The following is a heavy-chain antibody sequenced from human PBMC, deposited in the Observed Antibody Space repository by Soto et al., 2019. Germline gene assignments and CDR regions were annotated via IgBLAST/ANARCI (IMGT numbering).Heavy chain of an antibody. V-gene: IGHV3-33*01. CDR1: GITFNRNG. Sequence: PGGSLRLSCAASGITFNRNGMHWVRQAPGKWLEWVAVIWYDGSKTAYSDSVKGRFTISRDNAKNTLYLQMNRVRAEDTAIYYCARDRSAGDYFYYGMDVWGQGTTVNVSS. D-gene: IGHD1-1*01. CDR3: ARDRSAGDYFYYGMDV. CDR2: IWYDGSKT. J-gene: IGHJ6*02.